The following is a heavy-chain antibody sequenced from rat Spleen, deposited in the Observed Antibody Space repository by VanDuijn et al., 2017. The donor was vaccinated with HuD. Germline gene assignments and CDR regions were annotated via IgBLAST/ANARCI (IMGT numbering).Heavy chain of an antibody. CDR3: ARQGGDYSGAWLFDH. D-gene: IGHD1-1*01. V-gene: IGHV5-7*01. CDR2: ISYDGTAT. Sequence: EVQLVESGGGLVQPGRSMKLSCAASGLSFSNYDMAWVRQAPTKGLEWVASISYDGTATYYRVSVKGRFTISRDNAESTLYLQMDSLRSEDTATYYGARQGGDYSGAWLFDHWGQGVMVTVSS. CDR1: GLSFSNYD. J-gene: IGHJ2*01.